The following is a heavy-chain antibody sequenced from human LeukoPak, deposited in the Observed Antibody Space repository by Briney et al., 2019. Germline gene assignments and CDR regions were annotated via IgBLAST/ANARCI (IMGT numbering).Heavy chain of an antibody. CDR1: GYTFTGYF. Sequence: GASVKVSCKASGYTFTGYFMHWVRQAPGQGLEWMGIINPSGGSTSYAQKFQGRVTMTSDTSTTTLYMELSSLRSEDTAVYYCARPQKRYDSSGYYYFDYWGQGTLVTVSS. V-gene: IGHV1-46*01. CDR2: INPSGGST. CDR3: ARPQKRYDSSGYYYFDY. D-gene: IGHD3-22*01. J-gene: IGHJ4*02.